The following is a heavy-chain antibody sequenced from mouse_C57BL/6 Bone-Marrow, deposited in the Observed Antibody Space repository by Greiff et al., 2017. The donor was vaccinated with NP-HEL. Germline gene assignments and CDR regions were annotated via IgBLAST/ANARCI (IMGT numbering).Heavy chain of an antibody. V-gene: IGHV1-81*01. Sequence: QVQLKESGAELARPGASVKLSCKASGYTFTSYGISWVKQRTGQGLEWIGEIYPRSGNTYYNEKFKGKATLTVDKSSSTAYMQLSSLTSEDSAVYYCARRGYYFDYWGQGTTLTVSS. CDR2: IYPRSGNT. CDR1: GYTFTSYG. J-gene: IGHJ2*01. CDR3: ARRGYYFDY.